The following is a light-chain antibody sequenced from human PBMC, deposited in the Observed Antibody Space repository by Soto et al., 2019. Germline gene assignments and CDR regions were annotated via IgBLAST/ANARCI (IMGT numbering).Light chain of an antibody. Sequence: QSVLTQPASVSGSPGQSITISCTGTSSDVGGYKYVSWYQKHPDKAPKVIIFEGSSRPSGVSNRFSGSKSGNTASLTISGLQAEDEADYYCSSYTSTSTLWLFGGGTKVTVL. CDR1: SSDVGGYKY. CDR3: SSYTSTSTLWL. J-gene: IGLJ3*02. V-gene: IGLV2-14*01. CDR2: EGS.